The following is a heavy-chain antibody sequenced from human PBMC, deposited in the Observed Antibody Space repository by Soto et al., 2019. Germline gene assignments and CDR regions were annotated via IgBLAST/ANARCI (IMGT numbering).Heavy chain of an antibody. Sequence: PSETLSLTCTVSGDSISTFYWGWMRQSPGKELEWIGYVYYTGSTNYNPSLKSRVTISVDRSKNQFSLKLTSANAGDTAVYYCARGRTVRNYADDSSDYFYFFDYWGQGTQVTVSS. CDR1: GDSISTFY. CDR2: VYYTGST. D-gene: IGHD3-22*01. V-gene: IGHV4-59*01. J-gene: IGHJ4*02. CDR3: ARGRTVRNYADDSSDYFYFFDY.